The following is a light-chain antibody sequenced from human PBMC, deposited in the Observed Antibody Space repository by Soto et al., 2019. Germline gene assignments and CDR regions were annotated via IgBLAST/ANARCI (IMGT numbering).Light chain of an antibody. J-gene: IGKJ4*01. Sequence: IQLTQSASSLSASVGDRVTITWRASQGISSYLAWYQQKPGKAPKLLIYAASTLQSGVPSRFSGSGSGTDFTLTISSLKPEDFATYYCQQLNSYLTFGGGTKVDIK. V-gene: IGKV1-9*01. CDR1: QGISSY. CDR3: QQLNSYLT. CDR2: AAS.